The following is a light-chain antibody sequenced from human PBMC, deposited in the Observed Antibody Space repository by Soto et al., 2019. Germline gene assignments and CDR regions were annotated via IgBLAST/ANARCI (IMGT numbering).Light chain of an antibody. V-gene: IGKV3-20*01. CDR2: GAS. CDR1: QTVAKNY. CDR3: QQYASAPLT. J-gene: IGKJ4*01. Sequence: EIVLTQSPGTLSLSPGERATLSCRASQTVAKNYLAWYQQQPGQAPRLLIYGASTRATGIPDRFTGSGSATDFTLTINRLEPEDFAVYYCQQYASAPLTFGGGPKVEIK.